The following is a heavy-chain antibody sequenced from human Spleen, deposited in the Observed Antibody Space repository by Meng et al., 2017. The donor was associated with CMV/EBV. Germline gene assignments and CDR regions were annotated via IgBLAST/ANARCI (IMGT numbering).Heavy chain of an antibody. CDR3: ARVHLYYERPHYFDY. V-gene: IGHV1-69*05. CDR2: IITILETA. D-gene: IGHD3-22*01. Sequence: SVKVSCKASGYTFTSYGISWVRQAPGQGLEWMGGIITILETANYAQKFQGRVTITTDESTTTAYMELSSLRSEDTAVYYCARVHLYYERPHYFDYWGQGTLVTVSS. J-gene: IGHJ4*02. CDR1: GYTFTSYG.